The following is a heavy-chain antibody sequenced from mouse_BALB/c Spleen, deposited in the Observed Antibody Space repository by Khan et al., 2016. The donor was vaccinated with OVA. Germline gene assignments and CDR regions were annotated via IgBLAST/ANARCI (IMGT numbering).Heavy chain of an antibody. CDR1: GFSLITYG. V-gene: IGHV2-4-1*01. D-gene: IGHD2-12*01. CDR3: ARSSYRYDFTY. Sequence: QVQLKQSGPGLVQPSQNLSITCTVPGFSLITYGVHWVRQSPGKGLEWLGVIWSGGSTDYNEAFISRLSISKDNSKSQVFFKMNSLQSDDTAIYYCARSSYRYDFTYWCRGTLVTVSS. CDR2: IWSGGST. J-gene: IGHJ3*01.